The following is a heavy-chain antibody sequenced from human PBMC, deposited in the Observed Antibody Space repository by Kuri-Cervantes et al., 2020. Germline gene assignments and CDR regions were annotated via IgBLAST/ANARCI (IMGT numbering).Heavy chain of an antibody. D-gene: IGHD6-19*01. Sequence: ASVKVSCKASGYTFTGYYMHWVRQAPGQGLEWMGWISPNSGGTNYAQKFQGWVTMTRDTSISTAYMELSRLRSDDTAVYYCARDADFQWPDAFDIWGQGTMVTVSS. CDR1: GYTFTGYY. V-gene: IGHV1-2*04. J-gene: IGHJ3*02. CDR3: ARDADFQWPDAFDI. CDR2: ISPNSGGT.